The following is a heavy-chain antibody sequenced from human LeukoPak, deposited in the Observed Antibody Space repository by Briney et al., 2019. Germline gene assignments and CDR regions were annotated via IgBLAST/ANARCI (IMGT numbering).Heavy chain of an antibody. Sequence: SGTLSLTCAVYGGSFSGYYWSWIRQPPGKGLEWIGEINHSGSTNYNPSLKSRVTISVDTSKNQFSLKLSSVTAADTAVYYCASTYYDFWSGQRFDYWGQGTLVTVSS. CDR3: ASTYYDFWSGQRFDY. V-gene: IGHV4-34*01. D-gene: IGHD3-3*01. CDR2: INHSGST. CDR1: GGSFSGYY. J-gene: IGHJ4*02.